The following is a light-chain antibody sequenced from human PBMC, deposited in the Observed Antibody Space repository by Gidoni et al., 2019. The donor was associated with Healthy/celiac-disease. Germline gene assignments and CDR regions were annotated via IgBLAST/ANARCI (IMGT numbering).Light chain of an antibody. CDR2: AAS. J-gene: IGKJ2*01. CDR3: QQSYSTPHT. V-gene: IGKV1-39*01. Sequence: DIQMTQSPSSLSASVGHRVTITCRATQTIRSYLNWYQWKPGKAPELLIYAASSLRSGVPSRFSGSGSGTDFTLTVSSLQPEDFVTYYCQQSYSTPHTFGQGTKLEIK. CDR1: QTIRSY.